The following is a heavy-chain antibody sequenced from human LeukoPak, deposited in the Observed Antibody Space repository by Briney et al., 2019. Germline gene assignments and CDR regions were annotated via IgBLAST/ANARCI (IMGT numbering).Heavy chain of an antibody. CDR3: AKDLGWELPAEAY. J-gene: IGHJ4*02. CDR2: IYGSGVSI. CDR1: GFTFKNYV. Sequence: PGGSLRLSCVASGFTFKNYVMNWVRQAPGKGLEWLATIYGSGVSISYADSVKGRFTISRGNSNNTLYLQMNSLRAEDTAMYYCAKDLGWELPAEAYWGQGIPVTVSS. D-gene: IGHD1-26*01. V-gene: IGHV3-23*01.